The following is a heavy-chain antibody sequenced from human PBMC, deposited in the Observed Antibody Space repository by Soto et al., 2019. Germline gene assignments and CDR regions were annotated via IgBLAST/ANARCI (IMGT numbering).Heavy chain of an antibody. Sequence: QVQLEQSGAEVKKPGSSVKVSCKAFGGTFRTAAVSWVRQAPGQGLEWMGGIMPVFRTPDYAQKFHGRVTITADESTSTAYMELSGLRSDDTAVYYCARDNDRPQLGGNYYYILDVWGQGTTITVSS. CDR2: IMPVFRTP. J-gene: IGHJ6*02. V-gene: IGHV1-69*12. CDR3: ARDNDRPQLGGNYYYILDV. CDR1: GGTFRTAA. D-gene: IGHD2-8*01.